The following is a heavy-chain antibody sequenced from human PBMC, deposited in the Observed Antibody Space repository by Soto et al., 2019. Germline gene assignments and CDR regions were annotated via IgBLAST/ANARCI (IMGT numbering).Heavy chain of an antibody. D-gene: IGHD3-9*01. CDR2: ISSSSSYI. J-gene: IGHJ6*02. CDR3: ARRPVSDILTGRYYYYYGMDV. V-gene: IGHV3-21*01. Sequence: GGSLRLSCAASGFTFSSYSMNWVRQAPGKRLERVPSISSSSSYIYYADSVKGRFTISRDNAKNSLYLQMNSLRAEDTAVYYCARRPVSDILTGRYYYYYGMDVWGQGTTVTVSS. CDR1: GFTFSSYS.